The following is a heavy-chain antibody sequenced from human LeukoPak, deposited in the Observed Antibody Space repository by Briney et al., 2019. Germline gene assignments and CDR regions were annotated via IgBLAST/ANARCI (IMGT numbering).Heavy chain of an antibody. D-gene: IGHD4-17*01. CDR3: ARALSHDYGDYFDY. CDR1: GFTFSSYA. Sequence: PGGSLRLSCAASGFTFSSYAMSWVRQAPGKGLEWVSAISGSGGSTYYADSAKGRFTISRDNSKNTLYLQMNSLRAEDTAVYYCARALSHDYGDYFDYWGQGTLVTVSS. CDR2: ISGSGGST. J-gene: IGHJ4*02. V-gene: IGHV3-23*01.